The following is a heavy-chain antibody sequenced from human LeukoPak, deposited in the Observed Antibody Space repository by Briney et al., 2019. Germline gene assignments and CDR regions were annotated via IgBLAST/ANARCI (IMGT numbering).Heavy chain of an antibody. V-gene: IGHV4-4*02. J-gene: IGHJ3*02. D-gene: IGHD1-20*01. CDR2: ISHSGST. Sequence: SETLSLTCAVSGGSISSTNWWSWVRQPPGKRLEWIGEISHSGSTNYNPSLKGRVTISVDTSKNQFSLKLSSVTAADTAVYYCARVSGAHNWNDIAFDIWGQGTMVTVSS. CDR1: GGSISSTNW. CDR3: ARVSGAHNWNDIAFDI.